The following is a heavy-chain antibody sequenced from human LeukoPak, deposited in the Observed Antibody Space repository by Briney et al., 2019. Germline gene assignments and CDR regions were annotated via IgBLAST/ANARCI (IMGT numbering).Heavy chain of an antibody. CDR2: ISGSGGST. CDR3: AKADIVATILYPPDY. J-gene: IGHJ4*02. D-gene: IGHD5-12*01. V-gene: IGHV3-23*01. Sequence: TGGSLRLSCAASGFTFSSYAMSWVRQAPGKGLEWVSAISGSGGSTYYADSVKGRFTISRDNSKNTLYLQMNSLRAEDPAVYYCAKADIVATILYPPDYWGQGTLVTVSS. CDR1: GFTFSSYA.